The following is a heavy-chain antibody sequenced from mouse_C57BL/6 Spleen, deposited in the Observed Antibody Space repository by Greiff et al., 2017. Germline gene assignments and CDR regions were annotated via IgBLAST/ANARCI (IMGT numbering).Heavy chain of an antibody. Sequence: EVKLMESGGGLVKPGGSLKLSCAASGFTFSSYTMSWVRQTPEKRLEWVATISGGGGNTYYPDSVKGRFTISRDNAKNTLYLQMSSLRSEDTALYYCARQGDYYYGSSYGYWYFDVWGTGTTVTVSS. CDR1: GFTFSSYT. J-gene: IGHJ1*03. CDR3: ARQGDYYYGSSYGYWYFDV. CDR2: ISGGGGNT. V-gene: IGHV5-9*01. D-gene: IGHD1-1*01.